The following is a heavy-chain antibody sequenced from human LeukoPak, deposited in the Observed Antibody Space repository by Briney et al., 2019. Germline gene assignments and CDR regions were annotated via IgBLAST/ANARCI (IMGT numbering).Heavy chain of an antibody. CDR3: ARRRNWNYAGWFDP. D-gene: IGHD1-7*01. CDR1: GYTFTSYG. CDR2: ISAYNGNT. Sequence: ASVKVSCKASGYTFTSYGTSWVRQAPGQGLEWMGWISAYNGNTNYAQKLQGRVTMTTDTSTSTAYMELRSLRSDDTAVYYCARRRNWNYAGWFDPWGQGTLVTVPS. J-gene: IGHJ5*02. V-gene: IGHV1-18*01.